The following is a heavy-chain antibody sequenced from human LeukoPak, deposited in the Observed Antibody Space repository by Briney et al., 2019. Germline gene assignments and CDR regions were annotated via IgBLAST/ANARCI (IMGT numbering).Heavy chain of an antibody. CDR2: IGTAGEI. CDR1: GFTFRSYD. V-gene: IGHV3-13*01. Sequence: GGSLRLSCAASGFTFRSYDMHWVRQATGKGLEWVSGIGTAGEIYYPGSVKGRFTISRDNSKNTLYLQMNSLRAEDTAVYYCAKDFWKTNYYYMDVWGKGTTVTVSS. J-gene: IGHJ6*03. D-gene: IGHD3-3*01. CDR3: AKDFWKTNYYYMDV.